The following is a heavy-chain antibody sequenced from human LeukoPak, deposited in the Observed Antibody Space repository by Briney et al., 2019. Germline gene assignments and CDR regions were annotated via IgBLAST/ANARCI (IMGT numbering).Heavy chain of an antibody. CDR3: AKDGVAGGDY. V-gene: IGHV3-30*02. J-gene: IGHJ4*02. Sequence: SGGSLRLSCAASGFTFSSYGMHWVRQAPGKGLEWAAFIRYDGSNKYYADSVKGRFTISRDDSKNTLYLQMNSLRAGDTAVYYCAKDGVAGGDYWGQGTLVTVSS. CDR1: GFTFSSYG. CDR2: IRYDGSNK. D-gene: IGHD1-26*01.